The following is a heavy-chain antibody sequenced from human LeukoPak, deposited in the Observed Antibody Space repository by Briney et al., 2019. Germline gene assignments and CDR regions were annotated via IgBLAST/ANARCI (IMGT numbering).Heavy chain of an antibody. D-gene: IGHD3-22*01. J-gene: IGHJ3*02. CDR2: ISWNSDSI. Sequence: SGRSLRLSCAASGFSFDDYAMPWVRQAPGKGLEWVSGISWNSDSIAYADYVKGRFTISRDNSKNTLYLQMNGLRAEDTAVYYCARDPAPLGGYYDSSGDALDIWGQGTMVTVSS. CDR1: GFSFDDYA. V-gene: IGHV3-9*01. CDR3: ARDPAPLGGYYDSSGDALDI.